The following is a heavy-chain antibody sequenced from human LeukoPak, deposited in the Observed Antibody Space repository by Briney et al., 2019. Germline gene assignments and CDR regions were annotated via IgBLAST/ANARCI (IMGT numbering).Heavy chain of an antibody. CDR3: AKMGAVAYYDFWSGYSDY. Sequence: GGSLRLSCAASGFTFSSYAMSWVRQAPGKGLEWVSAISGSGGSTYYADSVKGRFTISRDNSKNTLYLQMNSLRAEDTAVYYCAKMGAVAYYDFWSGYSDYWGQGTLVTVSS. V-gene: IGHV3-23*01. CDR1: GFTFSSYA. J-gene: IGHJ4*02. CDR2: ISGSGGST. D-gene: IGHD3-3*01.